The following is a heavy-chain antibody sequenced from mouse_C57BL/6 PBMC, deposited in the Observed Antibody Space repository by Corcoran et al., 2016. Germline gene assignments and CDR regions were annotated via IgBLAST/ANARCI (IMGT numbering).Heavy chain of an antibody. CDR3: SRVRYYGSSPYWYFDV. V-gene: IGHV1-18*01. J-gene: IGHJ1*03. Sequence: EAQLQQSGPELVKPGASVKIPCKASGYTFTDYNMDWVKQSHGKSIEWIGDINPNNGGTIYNQKFKGKATLTVDKSSSTAYMELRSLTSEDTAVYYWSRVRYYGSSPYWYFDVWGTGTTVTVSS. CDR2: INPNNGGT. CDR1: GYTFTDYN. D-gene: IGHD1-1*01.